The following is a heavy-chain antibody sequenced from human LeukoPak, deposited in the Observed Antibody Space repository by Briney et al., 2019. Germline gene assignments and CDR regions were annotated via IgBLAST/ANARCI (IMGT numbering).Heavy chain of an antibody. V-gene: IGHV1-69*13. CDR3: ARDSLVVVTAIPADAFDI. Sequence: GASVKVSCKASGGTFSSYAISWVRQAPGQGLEWMGGIIPIFGTANYAQKFQGRVTITADESTSTAYMELSSLRSEDTAVYYCARDSLVVVTAIPADAFDIWGQGTMVTVSS. CDR1: GGTFSSYA. CDR2: IIPIFGTA. J-gene: IGHJ3*02. D-gene: IGHD2-21*02.